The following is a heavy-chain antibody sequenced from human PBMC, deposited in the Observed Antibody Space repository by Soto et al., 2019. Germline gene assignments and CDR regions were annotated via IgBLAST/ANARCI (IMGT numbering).Heavy chain of an antibody. V-gene: IGHV3-7*01. J-gene: IGHJ4*02. D-gene: IGHD6-25*01. CDR3: ARFTRVSSGDY. Sequence: EVQLVESGGDLVQPGGSLRLSCVASGFTFNTYWMSWVRQAPGKGLEWVANIKEDGSDKYYVDSVKGRFTISRDNAKNLLYLQMNRLGAGDTAMYFCARFTRVSSGDYWGQGTLVTVSS. CDR2: IKEDGSDK. CDR1: GFTFNTYW.